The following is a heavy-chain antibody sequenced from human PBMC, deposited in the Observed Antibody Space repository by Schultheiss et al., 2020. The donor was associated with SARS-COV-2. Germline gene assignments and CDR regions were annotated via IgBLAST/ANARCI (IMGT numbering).Heavy chain of an antibody. CDR3: ARDYCSSTSCYYYYGMDV. Sequence: SQTLSLTCTVSGGSISSGDYYWSWIRQPPGKGLEWIAYIYHSGSTYYNPSLKSRVTISVDTSKNQFSLKLSSVTAADTAVYYCARDYCSSTSCYYYYGMDVWGQGTTVTVSS. J-gene: IGHJ6*02. CDR1: GGSISSGDYY. CDR2: IYHSGST. D-gene: IGHD2-2*01. V-gene: IGHV4-30-4*01.